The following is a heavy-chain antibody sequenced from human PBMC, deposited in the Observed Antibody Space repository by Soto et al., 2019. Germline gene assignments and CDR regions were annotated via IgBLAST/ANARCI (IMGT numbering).Heavy chain of an antibody. CDR1: GYTFTVYY. CDR3: ARGSSLGIWFDP. Sequence: VQLLQSGAEVKKPGASVKVSCQTSGYTFTVYYMHLVRQAPGKGLEWIGWINPNSGVTNYAQKFQDRVTVTTDASISTAYMAMRSLTSDDTAVYFCARGSSLGIWFDPWGQGILVTVSS. D-gene: IGHD1-26*01. V-gene: IGHV1-2*02. J-gene: IGHJ5*02. CDR2: INPNSGVT.